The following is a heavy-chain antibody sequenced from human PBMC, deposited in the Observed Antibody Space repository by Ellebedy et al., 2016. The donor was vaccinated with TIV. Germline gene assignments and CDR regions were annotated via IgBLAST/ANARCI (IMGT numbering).Heavy chain of an antibody. CDR3: AKRVTMVREGITYYHYAMDV. V-gene: IGHV3-23*01. J-gene: IGHJ6*02. Sequence: GESLKISCVASGFTFSSYAMSWVRQAPGTGLEWVSSLRGSGGSTYYADSVKGRFTLSRENSRNPLYLQLNSLSAEDTAVYHWAKRVTMVREGITYYHYAMDVWGQGTTVTVSS. D-gene: IGHD3-10*01. CDR2: LRGSGGST. CDR1: GFTFSSYA.